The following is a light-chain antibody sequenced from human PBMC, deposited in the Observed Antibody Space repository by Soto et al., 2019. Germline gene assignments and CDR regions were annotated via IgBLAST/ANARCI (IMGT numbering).Light chain of an antibody. J-gene: IGLJ1*01. CDR2: EVS. CDR3: SSYTSSSTLDV. CDR1: SSDVGGYNY. Sequence: QSALTQPASVSGSPGQSITISCTGTSSDVGGYNYVSWYQQHPGKAPKLMIYEVSNRPSGVSNRFSGSKSGNTASLTISVLQAEDEAYYYCSSYTSSSTLDVFGTGTKLTVL. V-gene: IGLV2-14*01.